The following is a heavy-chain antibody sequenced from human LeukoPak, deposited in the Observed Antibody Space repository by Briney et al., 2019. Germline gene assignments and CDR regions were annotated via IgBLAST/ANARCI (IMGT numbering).Heavy chain of an antibody. CDR2: ISGSGGST. J-gene: IGHJ4*02. CDR3: NYGSGSYFDY. Sequence: PGGSLRLSCAASGFTFSSYAMSWVRQAPGKGLEWVSAISGSGGSTYYADSVKGRFTISRDNSKNTLHLQMSSLRAEDTAVYYCNYGSGSYFDYWGQGTLVTVSS. D-gene: IGHD3-10*01. CDR1: GFTFSSYA. V-gene: IGHV3-23*01.